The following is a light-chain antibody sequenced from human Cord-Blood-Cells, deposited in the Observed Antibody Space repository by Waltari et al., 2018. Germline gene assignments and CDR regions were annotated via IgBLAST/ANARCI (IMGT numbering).Light chain of an antibody. CDR1: QSVLSSSNNKNY. V-gene: IGKV4-1*01. CDR2: WAS. Sequence: DIVMTQPPDSLAVSLGERATINCKPSQSVLSSSNNKNYLAWYQQKPGQPPKLPIYWASTRESGVPDRFSGSGSGTDFTLTISSLQAEDVAVYYCQQYYSTPYTFGQGTKLEIK. CDR3: QQYYSTPYT. J-gene: IGKJ2*01.